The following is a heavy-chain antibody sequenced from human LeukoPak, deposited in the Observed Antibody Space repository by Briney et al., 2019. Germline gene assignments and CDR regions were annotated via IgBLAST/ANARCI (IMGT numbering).Heavy chain of an antibody. CDR1: GFTFSNAW. J-gene: IGHJ4*02. CDR3: TTAENNWNYRGIDY. V-gene: IGHV3-15*01. CDR2: IKSKTDGGTT. D-gene: IGHD1-7*01. Sequence: GGSLRLSCAASGFTFSNAWMSWVRQAPGKGLEWVGRIKSKTDGGTTDYAAPVKGRLTISRDDSKNTLYLHMNSLKTEDTALYYCTTAENNWNYRGIDYWGQGTLVTVSS.